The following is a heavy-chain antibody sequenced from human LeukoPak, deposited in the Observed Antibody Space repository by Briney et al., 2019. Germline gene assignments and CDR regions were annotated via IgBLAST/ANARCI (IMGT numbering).Heavy chain of an antibody. J-gene: IGHJ5*02. V-gene: IGHV3-7*01. CDR1: RFTFSDYW. CDR3: ASNRVAGWLDP. CDR2: LKQDGSEK. D-gene: IGHD1-14*01. Sequence: PGGSLRLSCAASRFTFSDYWMTWVRQAPGKGLEWVATLKQDGSEKYYVDSVKGRFTISRDNAKSSLYLDMNRLRAEDTAVYYCASNRVAGWLDPWGQGTLVTVSS.